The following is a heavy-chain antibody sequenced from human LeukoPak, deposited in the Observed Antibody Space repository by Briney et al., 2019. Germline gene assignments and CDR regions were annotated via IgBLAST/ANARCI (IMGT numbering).Heavy chain of an antibody. CDR2: INSDGSST. CDR1: GFTFSSYW. Sequence: GGSLRLSCAASGFTFSSYWMHWVRQAPGKGLVWVSRINSDGSSTSYADSVKGRFTISRDNAKNTLYLQMNSLRAEDTAVYYCAKHGDYDSHRHYWGQGTLVTVSS. CDR3: AKHGDYDSHRHY. V-gene: IGHV3-74*01. D-gene: IGHD4-17*01. J-gene: IGHJ4*02.